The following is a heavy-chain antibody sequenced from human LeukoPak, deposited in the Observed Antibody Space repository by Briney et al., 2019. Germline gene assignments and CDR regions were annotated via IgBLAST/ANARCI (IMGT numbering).Heavy chain of an antibody. D-gene: IGHD2-21*02. V-gene: IGHV4-38-2*02. CDR2: IYHSGSP. Sequence: SETLSLTCTVSGYSISSGYYWGWIRQPPGKVLEWIGSIYHSGSPYYNPSLKSRVTISVDTSKNQFSLKLSSVTAADTAVYYCARGDSTVPPKYFQYWGQGTLVTVSS. J-gene: IGHJ1*01. CDR1: GYSISSGYY. CDR3: ARGDSTVPPKYFQY.